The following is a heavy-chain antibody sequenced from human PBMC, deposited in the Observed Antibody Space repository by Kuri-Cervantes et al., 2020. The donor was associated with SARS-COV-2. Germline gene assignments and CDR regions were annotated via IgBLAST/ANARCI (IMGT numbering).Heavy chain of an antibody. V-gene: IGHV4-34*01. CDR1: GGSFSGYY. D-gene: IGHD3-10*01. CDR2: INHSGST. Sequence: SQTLSLTCAVYGGSFSGYYWSWIRQPPGKGLEWIGEINHSGSTNYNPSLKSRVTISVDTPKNQFSLKLSSVTAADTAVYYCASLWFPGTNYYYYGMDVWGQGTTVTVSS. CDR3: ASLWFPGTNYYYYGMDV. J-gene: IGHJ6*02.